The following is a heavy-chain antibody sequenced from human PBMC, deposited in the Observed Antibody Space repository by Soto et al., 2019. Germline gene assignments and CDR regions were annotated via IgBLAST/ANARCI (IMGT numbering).Heavy chain of an antibody. CDR3: ASTIITMVRGASEY. V-gene: IGHV4-30-4*01. J-gene: IGHJ4*02. CDR1: GGSISSGDYY. CDR2: IYYSGST. D-gene: IGHD3-10*01. Sequence: QVQLQESGPGLVKPSQTLSLTCTVSGGSISSGDYYWSWIRQPPGKGLEWIGYIYYSGSTYYNPSIKSRVTITVDTSRSQFSLKLSSVTAAGTAVYYCASTIITMVRGASEYWGQGTLVTVSS.